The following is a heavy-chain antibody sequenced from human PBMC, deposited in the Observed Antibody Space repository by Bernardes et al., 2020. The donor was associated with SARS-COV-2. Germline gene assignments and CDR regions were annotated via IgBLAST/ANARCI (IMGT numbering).Heavy chain of an antibody. D-gene: IGHD3-22*01. CDR3: ARDAYYYDRSGYYWGKYDYYGMDV. CDR2: IWYDGINK. V-gene: IGHV3-33*01. J-gene: IGHJ6*02. Sequence: SLRLSCAASGFTFSSYGMHWVRQAPGKGLEWVAFIWYDGINKNYADSVKGRFAISRDNSKNTLYLQMNSLRAEDTAVYYCARDAYYYDRSGYYWGKYDYYGMDVWGQGTTVTVSS. CDR1: GFTFSSYG.